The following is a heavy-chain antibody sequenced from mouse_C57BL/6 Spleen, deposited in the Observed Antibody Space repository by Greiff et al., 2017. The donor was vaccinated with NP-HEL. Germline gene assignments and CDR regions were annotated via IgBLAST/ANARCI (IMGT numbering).Heavy chain of an antibody. CDR1: GYTFTDYN. D-gene: IGHD1-1*01. Sequence: EVQLQQSGPELVKPGASVKMSCKASGYTFTDYNMHWVKQSHGKSLEWIGYINPNNGGTSYNQKFKGKATLTVNKSSSTAYMELRSLTSEDSAVYYCARSDYYGSSYVYYYAMDYWGQGTSVTVSS. V-gene: IGHV1-22*01. J-gene: IGHJ4*01. CDR2: INPNNGGT. CDR3: ARSDYYGSSYVYYYAMDY.